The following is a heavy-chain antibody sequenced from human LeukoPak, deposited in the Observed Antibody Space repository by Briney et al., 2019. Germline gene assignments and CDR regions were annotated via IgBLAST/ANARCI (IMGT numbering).Heavy chain of an antibody. V-gene: IGHV1-2*02. CDR2: INPNSGGT. D-gene: IGHD3-10*01. CDR3: ARDGYYGSGYDAFDI. Sequence: GASVKVSCKASGYTFTGYYMHWVRQAPGQGLEWMGWINPNSGGTNYAQKFQGRVTMTRDTSISTAYMELSRLRSDDTAVYYCARDGYYGSGYDAFDIWGQGTMVTVSS. J-gene: IGHJ3*02. CDR1: GYTFTGYY.